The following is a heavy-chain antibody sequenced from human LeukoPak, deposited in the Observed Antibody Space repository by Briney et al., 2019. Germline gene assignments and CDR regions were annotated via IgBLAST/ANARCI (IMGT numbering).Heavy chain of an antibody. Sequence: SETLSLTCTVSGGSISSYYWSWIRQPPGKGLEWIGYIYYSGSTNYNPSLKSRVTISVDTSKNQFSLKLSSVTAADTAVYYCARALGYCSGGSRYRNSYYFDYWGQGTLVTVSS. D-gene: IGHD2-15*01. V-gene: IGHV4-59*01. CDR1: GGSISSYY. J-gene: IGHJ4*02. CDR3: ARALGYCSGGSRYRNSYYFDY. CDR2: IYYSGST.